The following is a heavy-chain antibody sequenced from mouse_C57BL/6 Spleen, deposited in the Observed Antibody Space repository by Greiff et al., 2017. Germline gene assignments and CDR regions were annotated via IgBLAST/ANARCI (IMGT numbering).Heavy chain of an antibody. V-gene: IGHV3-6*01. D-gene: IGHD1-1*01. J-gene: IGHJ2*01. CDR3: ARGSSYDY. Sequence: VQLKESGPGLVKPSQSLSLTCSVTGYSITSGYYWNWIRQFPGNKLEWMGYISYDGSNNYNPSLKNRISITRDTSKNQFFLKLNSVTTEDTATYYCARGSSYDYWGQGTTLTVSS. CDR1: GYSITSGYY. CDR2: ISYDGSN.